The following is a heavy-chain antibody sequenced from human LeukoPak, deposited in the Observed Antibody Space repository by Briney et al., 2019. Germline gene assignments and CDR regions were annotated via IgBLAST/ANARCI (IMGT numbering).Heavy chain of an antibody. CDR2: INPSGGST. D-gene: IGHD3-9*01. CDR3: ARVLKYYDILTGYYSSLDY. J-gene: IGHJ4*02. V-gene: IGHV1-46*01. CDR1: GYTFTSYY. Sequence: ASVKVSCKASGYTFTSYYMHWVRQAPGQGLEWMGIINPSGGSTSYAQKFQGRVTMTRNTSISTAYMELSSLRSEDTAVYYCARVLKYYDILTGYYSSLDYWGQGTLVTVSS.